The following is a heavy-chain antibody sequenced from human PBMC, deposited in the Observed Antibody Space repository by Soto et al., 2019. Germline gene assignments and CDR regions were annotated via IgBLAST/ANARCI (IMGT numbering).Heavy chain of an antibody. D-gene: IGHD1-26*01. CDR1: GFTFRSYG. J-gene: IGHJ6*02. V-gene: IGHV3-33*01. CDR3: ARAQYSGSYIRMDV. CDR2: IWHDGSNK. Sequence: QVQLVESGGGVVQPGRSLRLSCAASGFTFRSYGMHWVRQAPGKGLEWVAVIWHDGSNKYYADFVKGRFTISRDNSKNTLYLQMNSLRAEDTAVYYCARAQYSGSYIRMDVWGQGTTVTVSS.